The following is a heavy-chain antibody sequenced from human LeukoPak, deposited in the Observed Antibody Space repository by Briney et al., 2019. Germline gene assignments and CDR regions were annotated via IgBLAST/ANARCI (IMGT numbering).Heavy chain of an antibody. D-gene: IGHD2/OR15-2a*01. V-gene: IGHV3-23*01. CDR1: GFTFTNYA. J-gene: IGHJ6*02. CDR2: ISGAGGST. CDR3: AKAGLSYYYYYGMDV. Sequence: GGSLRLSCAASGFTFTNYAMNWVRQAPGKGLEWVSAISGAGGSTYYADSVKGRFTISRDNSKSTLYLQMNSLRAEDTAIYYCAKAGLSYYYYYGMDVWGLGTTVTVSS.